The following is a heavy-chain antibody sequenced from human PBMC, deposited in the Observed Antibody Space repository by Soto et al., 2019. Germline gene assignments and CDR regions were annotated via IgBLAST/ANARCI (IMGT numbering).Heavy chain of an antibody. J-gene: IGHJ2*01. CDR1: GGTFSSYT. Sequence: QVQLVQSGAEVKKPGSSVKVSCKASGGTFSSYTISWVRQAPGQGLEWMGRIIPILGIANYAQKFQGRVTITADKSTSTAYMELSSLRSEDTAGYYCARTIVAAVWYFDLWGRGTLVTVSS. V-gene: IGHV1-69*02. D-gene: IGHD2-15*01. CDR2: IIPILGIA. CDR3: ARTIVAAVWYFDL.